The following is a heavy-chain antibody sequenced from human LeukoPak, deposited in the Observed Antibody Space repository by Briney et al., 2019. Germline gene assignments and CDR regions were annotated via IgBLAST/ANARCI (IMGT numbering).Heavy chain of an antibody. V-gene: IGHV3-23*01. Sequence: GGSLRLSCAASGFTFSSYAMSWVRQAPGKGLEWVSAISGSGGSTYYADSVKGGFTISRDKSTNPLSLQISSLRAEDTGAYYCAKDRMAVAQLAEYFQHWGQGTLVTASS. J-gene: IGHJ1*01. D-gene: IGHD6-19*01. CDR1: GFTFSSYA. CDR3: AKDRMAVAQLAEYFQH. CDR2: ISGSGGST.